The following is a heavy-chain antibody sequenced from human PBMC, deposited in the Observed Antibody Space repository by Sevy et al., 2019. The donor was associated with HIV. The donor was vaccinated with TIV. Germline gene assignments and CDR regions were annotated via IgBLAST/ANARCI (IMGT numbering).Heavy chain of an antibody. CDR3: AHETFGRFES. J-gene: IGHJ4*02. CDR1: GFTFSANW. D-gene: IGHD3-16*01. Sequence: GGSLRLSCAASGFTFSANWMNWVRQAPGKGLEWVANIKGDGRDKHYVDSVEGRFTISRDKDKNLLYLQMNSLRVEDTAVYYCAHETFGRFESWGQGHLVNVSS. V-gene: IGHV3-7*01. CDR2: IKGDGRDK.